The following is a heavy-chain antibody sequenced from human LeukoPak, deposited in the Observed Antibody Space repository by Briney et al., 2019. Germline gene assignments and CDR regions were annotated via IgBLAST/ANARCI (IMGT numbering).Heavy chain of an antibody. J-gene: IGHJ4*02. Sequence: GESLKISCKVSGYSFTNYWIGWVRQMPGKGLEWMGINPGDSGTRYSPSFQGQVTISADRSITTAYLQWSGLKASDTAMFYCAFYTPKYSFDYWGQGTLVTVSS. CDR3: AFYTPKYSFDY. CDR1: GYSFTNYW. V-gene: IGHV5-51*01. CDR2: NPGDSGT.